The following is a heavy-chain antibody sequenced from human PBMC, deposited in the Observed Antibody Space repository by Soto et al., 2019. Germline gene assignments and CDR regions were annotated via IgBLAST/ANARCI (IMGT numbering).Heavy chain of an antibody. CDR1: GFTFSGYA. CDR3: ARRSPWQKLVVAPPDY. D-gene: IGHD6-13*01. CDR2: ISYDGSIK. V-gene: IGHV3-30-3*01. Sequence: QVQLVESGGGVVQPGRSLRLSCAASGFTFSGYAMHWVRQAPGKGLEWVAVISYDGSIKYYADSVKDRFTISRDNSRHTLYLQMNSLRADDTAVYYCARRSPWQKLVVAPPDYWGQGTLVTVSS. J-gene: IGHJ4*01.